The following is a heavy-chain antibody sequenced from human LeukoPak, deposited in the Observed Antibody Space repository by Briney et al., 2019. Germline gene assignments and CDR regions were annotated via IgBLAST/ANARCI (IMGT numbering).Heavy chain of an antibody. Sequence: SGPTLVNSTQTLTLTCTFSGFSLSTSGMCLTWIRQAPGKALEWLARIDWDDDKYYSTSLKTRLTISKDTSKNQVVLTMTNMDPVDTATYYCARFMTTETGGFDYWGQGTLVTVSS. CDR1: GFSLSTSGMC. CDR2: IDWDDDK. V-gene: IGHV2-70*11. CDR3: ARFMTTETGGFDY. J-gene: IGHJ4*02. D-gene: IGHD4-17*01.